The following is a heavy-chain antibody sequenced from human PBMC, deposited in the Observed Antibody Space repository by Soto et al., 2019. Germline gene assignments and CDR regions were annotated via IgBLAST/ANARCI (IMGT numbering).Heavy chain of an antibody. D-gene: IGHD6-19*01. Sequence: QVQLVESGGGVVQPGRSLRLSCAAYGFTFSSYGMHWVRQAPGKGLEWVAVISYDGSNKYYADSVKGRFTISRDNSKNTLYLQMNSLRAEDTAVYYCAKEQWLDPGDGMDVWGQGTTVTVSS. V-gene: IGHV3-30*18. J-gene: IGHJ6*02. CDR2: ISYDGSNK. CDR3: AKEQWLDPGDGMDV. CDR1: GFTFSSYG.